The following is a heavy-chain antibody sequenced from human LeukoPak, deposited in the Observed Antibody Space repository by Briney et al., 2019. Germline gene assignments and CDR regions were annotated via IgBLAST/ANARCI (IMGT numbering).Heavy chain of an antibody. CDR3: ANHLLPLYSSSWYEVNYYGMDV. V-gene: IGHV3-66*01. J-gene: IGHJ6*02. CDR2: IYSGGST. Sequence: GGSLRLSCAASGFTVSSNYMSWVRQAPGKGLEWVSVIYSGGSTYYADSVKGRFTISRDNSKNTLYLQMNSLRAEDTAVYYCANHLLPLYSSSWYEVNYYGMDVWGQGTTVTVSS. D-gene: IGHD6-13*01. CDR1: GFTVSSNY.